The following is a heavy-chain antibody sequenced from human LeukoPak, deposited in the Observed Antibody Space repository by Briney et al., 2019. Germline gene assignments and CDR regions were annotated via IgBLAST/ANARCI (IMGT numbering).Heavy chain of an antibody. CDR1: GGPISSHY. CDR3: ARDGLSLGSSWYSLDY. D-gene: IGHD6-13*01. Sequence: SETLSLTCTVSGGPISSHYWSWIRQPPGKGLEWIRYIYYSGSTNYNPSLKSRVTISVDTSKNQFSLKLSSVTAADTAVYYCARDGLSLGSSWYSLDYWGQGTLVTVSS. V-gene: IGHV4-59*11. J-gene: IGHJ4*02. CDR2: IYYSGST.